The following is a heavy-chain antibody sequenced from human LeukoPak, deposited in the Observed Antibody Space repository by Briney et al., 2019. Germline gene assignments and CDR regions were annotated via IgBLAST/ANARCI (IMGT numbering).Heavy chain of an antibody. CDR1: GGTFSSYA. CDR2: IIPIFGTA. CDR3: ARVGEAMVGSFDY. V-gene: IGHV1-69*13. J-gene: IGHJ4*02. Sequence: ASVKVSCKASGGTFSSYAISWVRQVPGQGLEWMGGIIPIFGTANYAQKFQGRVTITADESTSTAYMELSSLRSEDTAVYYCARVGEAMVGSFDYWGQGTLVTVSS. D-gene: IGHD2-8*01.